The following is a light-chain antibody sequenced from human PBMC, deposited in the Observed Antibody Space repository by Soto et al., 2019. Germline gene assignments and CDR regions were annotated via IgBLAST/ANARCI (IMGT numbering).Light chain of an antibody. CDR3: SSYAGSMNLI. CDR1: SSDVGGHNH. CDR2: EVS. J-gene: IGLJ2*01. V-gene: IGLV2-8*01. Sequence: QSALTQPPSASGSPGQSVTISCTGSSSDVGGHNHVSWHQQHPGKAPKLMIYEVSKRPSGVPDRFSGSKSVNTASLTVSGLQAEDEADYYCSSYAGSMNLIFSGGTKLTVL.